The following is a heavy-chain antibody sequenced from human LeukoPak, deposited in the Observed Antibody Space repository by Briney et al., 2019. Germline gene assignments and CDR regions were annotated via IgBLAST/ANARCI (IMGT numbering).Heavy chain of an antibody. CDR2: INYRGIT. CDR3: ARDRGMATITGWLDP. D-gene: IGHD5-24*01. J-gene: IGHJ5*02. V-gene: IGHV4-59*11. Sequence: SETLSLTCSVSGDSIGDHYWSWMRQPPGRGLEWIGYINYRGITNYNPSLKGRVTISKDTSNKHFSLKLRSVTAADTAVYYCARDRGMATITGWLDPWGQGILVTVSS. CDR1: GDSIGDHY.